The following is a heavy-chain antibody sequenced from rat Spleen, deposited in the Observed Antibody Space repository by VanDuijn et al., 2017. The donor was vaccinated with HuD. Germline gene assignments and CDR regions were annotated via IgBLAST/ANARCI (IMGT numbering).Heavy chain of an antibody. CDR2: INTGGGNT. CDR3: TRDKDYYDGYYLFDY. CDR1: GFTFSDYN. V-gene: IGHV5-25*01. Sequence: EVRLVESGGGLVRPGRSLKLSCAASGFTFSDYNMAWVRQAPKKGLEWVASINTGGGNTYYRDSVKGRFTISRDNGKSTLYLQMNSLRSEDTATYYCTRDKDYYDGYYLFDYWGQGVMVTVSS. J-gene: IGHJ2*01. D-gene: IGHD1-12*03.